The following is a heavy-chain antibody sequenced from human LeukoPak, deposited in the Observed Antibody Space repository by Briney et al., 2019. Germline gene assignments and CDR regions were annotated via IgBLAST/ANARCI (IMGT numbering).Heavy chain of an antibody. D-gene: IGHD2-21*02. CDR1: GGSITSYY. CDR2: IYYSGST. J-gene: IGHJ2*01. CDR3: GILVTAGAGFDL. Sequence: SETLSLTCTVSGGSITSYYWSWIRQPPGKGLEWIGYIYYSGSTNYNPSLKSRVTISEDTSKNQFSLKLSSVTAADTAVYYCGILVTAGAGFDLWGRGTLVTVSS. V-gene: IGHV4-59*08.